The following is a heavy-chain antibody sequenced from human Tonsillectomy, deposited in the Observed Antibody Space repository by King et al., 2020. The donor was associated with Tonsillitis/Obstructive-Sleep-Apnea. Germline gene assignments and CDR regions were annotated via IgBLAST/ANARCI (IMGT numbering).Heavy chain of an antibody. Sequence: VQLQQCGAGLLKPSETLSLTCAVYGGSFSGYYWSWIRQPPGKGLEWIGEINHSGSTNYNPSLKSRVTISVDTSKNQFSLKLSSVTAADTAVYYCARSYCSSTSCYKRGFYFDYWGQGTLVTVSS. V-gene: IGHV4-34*01. CDR3: ARSYCSSTSCYKRGFYFDY. CDR2: INHSGST. CDR1: GGSFSGYY. D-gene: IGHD2-2*02. J-gene: IGHJ4*02.